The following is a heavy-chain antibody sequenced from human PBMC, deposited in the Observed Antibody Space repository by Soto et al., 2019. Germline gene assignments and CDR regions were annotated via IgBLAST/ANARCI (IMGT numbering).Heavy chain of an antibody. D-gene: IGHD6-19*01. V-gene: IGHV4-34*01. CDR1: GGSFSGYY. CDR2: INHSGST. CDR3: ARGVKVYAIGYSSGWYKGGNWFDP. Sequence: SETLSLTCAVYGGSFSGYYWSWIRQPPGKGLEWIGEINHSGSTNYNPSLKSRVTISVDTSKNQFSLKLSSVTAADTAVYYCARGVKVYAIGYSSGWYKGGNWFDPWGQGTLVTVSS. J-gene: IGHJ5*02.